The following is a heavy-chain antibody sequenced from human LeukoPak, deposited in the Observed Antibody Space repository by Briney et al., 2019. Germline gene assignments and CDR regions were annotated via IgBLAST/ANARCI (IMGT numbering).Heavy chain of an antibody. Sequence: GRSLRLSCAASGFSFDDYAMHWVRQAPGKGLEWVSGISWNSDTIDYADSVKGRFTVSRDNAKNTLYLQMNSLRAEDMALYYCAKDKGSSWFYHMDVWGKGTTVTVSS. CDR1: GFSFDDYA. CDR3: AKDKGSSWFYHMDV. V-gene: IGHV3-9*03. J-gene: IGHJ6*03. CDR2: ISWNSDTI. D-gene: IGHD6-13*01.